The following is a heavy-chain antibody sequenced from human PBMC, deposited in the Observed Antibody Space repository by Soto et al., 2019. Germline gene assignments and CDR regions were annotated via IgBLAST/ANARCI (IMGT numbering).Heavy chain of an antibody. Sequence: QVQLQESGPGLVKPSETLSLTCTVSGGSISSSYWSWIRQPPGKGLEWIGYIYYRGRTNYNPSLKCRVTISLDTSMKQFYLKLSVVTAADTAVYYWARVRGYCYGYGSFDYWGQGTLVTVSS. J-gene: IGHJ4*02. CDR2: IYYRGRT. V-gene: IGHV4-59*01. CDR3: ARVRGYCYGYGSFDY. CDR1: GGSISSSY. D-gene: IGHD5-18*01.